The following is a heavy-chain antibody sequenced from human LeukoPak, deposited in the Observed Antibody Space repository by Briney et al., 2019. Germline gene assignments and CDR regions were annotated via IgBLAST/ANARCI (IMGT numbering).Heavy chain of an antibody. D-gene: IGHD3-3*01. V-gene: IGHV1-46*01. CDR2: INPSGGST. CDR3: ARGVRFLGPPYHYYYMDV. Sequence: ASVKVSCKASGYTFTSYYMHWVRQAPGQGLEWMGIINPSGGSTSYAQKFQGRVTMTRDMSTSTVYMELSSLRSDDTAVYYCARGVRFLGPPYHYYYMDVWGKGTTVTVSS. J-gene: IGHJ6*03. CDR1: GYTFTSYY.